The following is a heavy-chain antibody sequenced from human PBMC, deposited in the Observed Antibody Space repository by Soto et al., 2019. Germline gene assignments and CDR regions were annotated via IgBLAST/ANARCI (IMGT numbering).Heavy chain of an antibody. V-gene: IGHV3-48*02. CDR1: GFSFSSYS. CDR2: ISSGSSTI. CDR3: ARNPSQHSSGWYVDY. D-gene: IGHD6-25*01. J-gene: IGHJ4*02. Sequence: EVQLVESGGGLVQPGGSLRLSCAASGFSFSSYSMNWVRQAPGKGLEWVSYISSGSSTIYYADSVKGRFTISRDNAKNSLYLPMNSLRDEETAVYYCARNPSQHSSGWYVDYWGQGTLVTVSS.